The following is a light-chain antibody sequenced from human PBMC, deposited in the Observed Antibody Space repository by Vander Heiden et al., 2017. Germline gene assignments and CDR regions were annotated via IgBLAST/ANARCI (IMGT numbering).Light chain of an antibody. V-gene: IGLV1-44*01. Sequence: QSVLTQPPSASGTPGQRVTLSCSGSSSNIGSYTVNWYQQLPGTGPKLLIYTSNQRPSGVPDRFSGSKSGTSASLAISGLQSEDEADYHCAAWDDTLNGVVFGGGTKLSVL. CDR3: AAWDDTLNGVV. J-gene: IGLJ2*01. CDR1: SSNIGSYT. CDR2: TSN.